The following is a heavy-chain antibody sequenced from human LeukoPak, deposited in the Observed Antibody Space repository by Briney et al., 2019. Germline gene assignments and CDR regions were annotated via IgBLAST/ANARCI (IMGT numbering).Heavy chain of an antibody. J-gene: IGHJ4*02. Sequence: SETLSLTCTVSGGSIRSSRYYWGWIRQSPGKRLEWIGSVSFFGNSYYRSSLLSRLTISIDRSKTQISLNLTSVTAADTAVYYCATHGEGNYFESWGQGTLVTVSS. CDR1: GGSIRSSRYY. V-gene: IGHV4-39*01. CDR3: ATHGEGNYFES. D-gene: IGHD3-10*01. CDR2: VSFFGNS.